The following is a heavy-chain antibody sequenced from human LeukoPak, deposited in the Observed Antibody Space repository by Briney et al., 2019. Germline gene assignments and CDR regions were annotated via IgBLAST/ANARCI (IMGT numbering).Heavy chain of an antibody. Sequence: SETLSLTCTVSGTSISSYYWSWIRQPPGKGLEWIGYIFHSGSTNHNPSLKSRVTISQDTSKNQSSLKLSSVTAADTAVYYCASSYDSSGYSYYFDYWGQGTLVTVSS. CDR1: GTSISSYY. D-gene: IGHD3-22*01. CDR2: IFHSGST. J-gene: IGHJ4*02. CDR3: ASSYDSSGYSYYFDY. V-gene: IGHV4-59*01.